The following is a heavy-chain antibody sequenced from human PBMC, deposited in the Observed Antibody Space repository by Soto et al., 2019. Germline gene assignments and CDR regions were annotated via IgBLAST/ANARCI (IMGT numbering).Heavy chain of an antibody. Sequence: GGSLRLSCAASGFTFSSYAMHWVRQAPGKGLEWVAVISYDGSNKYYADSVKGRFTISRDNSKNTLYLQMNSLRAEDTAVYYCAREVDIVVVPAAISGMDVWGQGTTVTVSS. CDR3: AREVDIVVVPAAISGMDV. J-gene: IGHJ6*02. CDR1: GFTFSSYA. CDR2: ISYDGSNK. V-gene: IGHV3-30-3*01. D-gene: IGHD2-2*01.